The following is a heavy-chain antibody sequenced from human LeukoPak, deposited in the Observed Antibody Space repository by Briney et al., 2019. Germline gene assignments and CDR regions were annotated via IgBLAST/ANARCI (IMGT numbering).Heavy chain of an antibody. D-gene: IGHD3-10*01. CDR3: ARDSGTTGEVKFDP. CDR2: ISGSGTI. CDR1: GGSFSGYY. V-gene: IGHV4-4*07. Sequence: SETLSLTCAVYGGSFSGYYWSWIRQPAGKGLEWIGRISGSGTITYNPALQSRLSISIDTSKSQFSLKLMSVTAADTAVYYCARDSGTTGEVKFDPWGQGTLVTVSS. J-gene: IGHJ5*02.